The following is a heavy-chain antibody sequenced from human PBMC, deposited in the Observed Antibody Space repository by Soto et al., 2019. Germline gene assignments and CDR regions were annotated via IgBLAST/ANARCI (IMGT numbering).Heavy chain of an antibody. V-gene: IGHV3-7*01. Sequence: PGGSLRFSCAASGFTLSSYWMTWVRQAPGKGLEWVANIKEDGSEKCYVDSVKGRFTISRDNAKNSLYLQMNSLRAEDTAVYYCARSRYSDYWGQGTLVTVSS. CDR3: ARSRYSDY. D-gene: IGHD1-20*01. CDR2: IKEDGSEK. J-gene: IGHJ4*02. CDR1: GFTLSSYW.